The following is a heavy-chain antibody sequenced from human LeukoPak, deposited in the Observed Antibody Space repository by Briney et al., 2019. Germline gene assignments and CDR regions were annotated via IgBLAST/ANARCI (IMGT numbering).Heavy chain of an antibody. Sequence: SETLSLTCTVSGGSISSGDYYWSWIRQPPGKGLEWIGYIYYSGSTYYSPSLKSRVTISVDTSKNQFSLKLSSVTAADTAVYYCARVHAVVRWFDPWGQGTLVTVSS. J-gene: IGHJ5*02. CDR2: IYYSGST. CDR3: ARVHAVVRWFDP. D-gene: IGHD3-22*01. V-gene: IGHV4-30-4*01. CDR1: GGSISSGDYY.